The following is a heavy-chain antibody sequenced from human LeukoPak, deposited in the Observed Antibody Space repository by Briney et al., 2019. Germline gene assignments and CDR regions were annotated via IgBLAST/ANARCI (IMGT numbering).Heavy chain of an antibody. V-gene: IGHV4-38-2*02. CDR1: GYSISSGYY. Sequence: SETLSLTCTVSGYSISSGYYWGWIRQPPGKGLEWIGSIYHSGSTYYNPSLKSRVTISVDTSKNQFSLKPSSVTAADTAVYYCARVTYEGSVVYWGQGTLVTVSS. CDR3: ARVTYEGSVVY. D-gene: IGHD5-12*01. J-gene: IGHJ4*02. CDR2: IYHSGST.